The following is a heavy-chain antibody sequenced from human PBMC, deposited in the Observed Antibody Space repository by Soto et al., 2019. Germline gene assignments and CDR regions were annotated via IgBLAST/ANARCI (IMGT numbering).Heavy chain of an antibody. Sequence: ASVKVSCKASGYTFTSYGISWVRQAPGQGLEWMGWISAYNGNTNYAQKLQGRVTMTTDTSTSTAYMELRSLRSDDTAVYYCARPYYDFWYYYGMDVWGQGTTVTVSS. D-gene: IGHD3-3*01. V-gene: IGHV1-18*01. J-gene: IGHJ6*02. CDR3: ARPYYDFWYYYGMDV. CDR1: GYTFTSYG. CDR2: ISAYNGNT.